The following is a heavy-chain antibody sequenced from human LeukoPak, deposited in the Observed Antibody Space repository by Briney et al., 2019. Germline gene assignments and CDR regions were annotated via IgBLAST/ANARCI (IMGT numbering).Heavy chain of an antibody. D-gene: IGHD3-9*01. CDR3: ARVSGSFMTGCVDY. CDR2: IYYSGGT. Sequence: KPSETLSLTCTASGVSISPYYWSWIRQPPGKGLEWIGNIYYSGGTNYNPSLKSRVTISVDTSKNQFSLKLSSVTAADTAVYYCARVSGSFMTGCVDYWGQGNLVTASS. V-gene: IGHV4-59*01. CDR1: GVSISPYY. J-gene: IGHJ4*02.